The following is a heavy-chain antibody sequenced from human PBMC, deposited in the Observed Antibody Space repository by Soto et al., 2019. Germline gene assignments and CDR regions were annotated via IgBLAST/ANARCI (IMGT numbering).Heavy chain of an antibody. D-gene: IGHD3-10*01. J-gene: IGHJ6*02. Sequence: GASVKVSCKASGGTFSSYAISWVRQAPGQGLEWMGGIIPIFGTANYAQKLQGRVTITADESTSTAYMELSSLRSEDTAVYYCARELRITMVRGVHGMDVWGQGTTVTVSS. CDR3: ARELRITMVRGVHGMDV. CDR2: IIPIFGTA. V-gene: IGHV1-69*13. CDR1: GGTFSSYA.